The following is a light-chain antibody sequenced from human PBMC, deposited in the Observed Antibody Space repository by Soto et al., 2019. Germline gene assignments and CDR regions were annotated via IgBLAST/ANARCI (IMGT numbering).Light chain of an antibody. CDR3: QQYGSSPQLT. V-gene: IGKV3-20*01. J-gene: IGKJ4*01. CDR1: QSVSSSY. Sequence: EIVLTQSPGTLSLSPGERATLSCRASQSVSSSYLAWYQQKPGQAPRLLIYGASSRATGIPDRISGSGSGTDFTLTISRLEPEDFALYYCQQYGSSPQLTFGGGTKVEIK. CDR2: GAS.